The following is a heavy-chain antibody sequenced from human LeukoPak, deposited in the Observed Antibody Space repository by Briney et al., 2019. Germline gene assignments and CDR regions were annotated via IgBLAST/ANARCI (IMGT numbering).Heavy chain of an antibody. CDR2: ISSSSSYI. J-gene: IGHJ1*01. D-gene: IGHD3-22*01. CDR3: ARDKVHYYDSSGYYSAEYFQH. CDR1: GFTFSSYS. V-gene: IGHV3-21*01. Sequence: GGSLRLSCAASGFTFSSYSMNWVRQAPGKGLEWFSSISSSSSYIYYADSVKGRFTISRDNAKNSLYLQMNSLRAEDTAVYYCARDKVHYYDSSGYYSAEYFQHWGQGTLVTVSS.